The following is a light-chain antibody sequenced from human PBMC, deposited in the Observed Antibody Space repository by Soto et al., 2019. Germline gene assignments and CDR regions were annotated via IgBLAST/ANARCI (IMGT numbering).Light chain of an antibody. J-gene: IGLJ1*01. Sequence: QSVLTQPPSASVAPGQSVTISCTGTSSDVGGYNYVSWYQQHPGKAPKLMIYEVSKRPSGVPDRFSGSKSGNTASLTVSGLQADDEADYYCSSYAGSSNYVFGTGTKRTVL. V-gene: IGLV2-8*01. CDR3: SSYAGSSNYV. CDR1: SSDVGGYNY. CDR2: EVS.